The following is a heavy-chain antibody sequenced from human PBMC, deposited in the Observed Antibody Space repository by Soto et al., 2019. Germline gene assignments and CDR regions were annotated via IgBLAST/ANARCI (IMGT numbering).Heavy chain of an antibody. D-gene: IGHD4-17*01. CDR3: ARGIYGDFNSYYFDY. CDR2: ISAYNGNT. V-gene: IGHV1-18*01. CDR1: GYTFTSYG. J-gene: IGHJ4*02. Sequence: ASVKVSCKASGYTFTSYGISRVRQAPGQGLEWMGWISAYNGNTNYAQKLQGRVTMTTDTSTSTAYMELRSLRSDDTAVYYCARGIYGDFNSYYFDYWGQGTLVTVSS.